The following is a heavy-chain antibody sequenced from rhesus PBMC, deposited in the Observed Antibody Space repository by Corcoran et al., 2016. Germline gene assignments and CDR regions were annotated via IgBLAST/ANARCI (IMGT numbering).Heavy chain of an antibody. V-gene: IGHV4-106*01. CDR3: ARDRLDAFDF. Sequence: QVQLQESGPGLVKPSETLSLPCAVSGGSLSDSSYWRWIRQPPGKGLEWIGYIYGSGGSTYDNTSLKSRVTISTDTSKNQFSLKLSSVTAADTAVYYCARDRLDAFDFWGQGLRVTVSS. CDR1: GGSLSDSSY. J-gene: IGHJ3*01. CDR2: IYGSGGST.